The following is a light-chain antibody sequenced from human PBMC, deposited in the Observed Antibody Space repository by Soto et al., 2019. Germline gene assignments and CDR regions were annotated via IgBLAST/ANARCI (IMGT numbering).Light chain of an antibody. CDR1: QSVSSN. V-gene: IGKV3-15*01. CDR2: GAS. Sequence: EIVMKQSPATLSLSPGERATLSCRASQSVSSNLAWYQQKPGQAPRLLIYGASTRATGVPARFSGSGSGTEFTLTISTLQSEDFAVYYCQQYDNWPPLTFGGGTMVDI. CDR3: QQYDNWPPLT. J-gene: IGKJ4*01.